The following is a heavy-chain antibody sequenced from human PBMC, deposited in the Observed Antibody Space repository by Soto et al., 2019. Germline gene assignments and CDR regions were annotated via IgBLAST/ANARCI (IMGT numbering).Heavy chain of an antibody. J-gene: IGHJ4*02. CDR3: AGGSGEGWGSYRSPCAFDY. CDR2: IYSGGST. D-gene: IGHD3-16*02. V-gene: IGHV3-53*04. CDR1: GFTVSSNY. Sequence: GGSLRLSCAASGFTVSSNYMSWVRQAPGKGLEWVSVIYSGGSTYYADSVKDRFTISRHNSKNTLYLQMNSLRAEDTAVYYCAGGSGEGWGSYRSPCAFDYWGQGTLVTVSS.